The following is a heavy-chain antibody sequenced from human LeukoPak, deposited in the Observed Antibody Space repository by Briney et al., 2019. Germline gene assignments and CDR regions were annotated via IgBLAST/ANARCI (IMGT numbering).Heavy chain of an antibody. Sequence: PGGSLRLSCAASGFTFSSYWMSWVRQAPGKGLEWVANIKQDGSEKYYVDSVKGRFTISRDNAKNSLYLQMNSLRAEDTAVYYCARWWEGDYYDSSGLDYWGQGTLVTVSS. J-gene: IGHJ4*02. V-gene: IGHV3-7*01. CDR3: ARWWEGDYYDSSGLDY. D-gene: IGHD3-22*01. CDR2: IKQDGSEK. CDR1: GFTFSSYW.